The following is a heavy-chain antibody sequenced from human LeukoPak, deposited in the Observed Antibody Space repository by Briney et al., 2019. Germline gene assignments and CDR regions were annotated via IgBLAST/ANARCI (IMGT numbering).Heavy chain of an antibody. CDR3: AKDPNGDYVGAFDF. D-gene: IGHD4-17*01. CDR1: GFTFSSYS. Sequence: GGSLRLSCAASGFTFSSYSMNWVRQAPGKGLEWVSFISGSDGSTYYADSVQGRFTISRDNSKNTLYLEMNSLRVGDTAMYYCAKDPNGDYVGAFDFWGQGTMVTVSS. J-gene: IGHJ3*01. V-gene: IGHV3-23*01. CDR2: ISGSDGST.